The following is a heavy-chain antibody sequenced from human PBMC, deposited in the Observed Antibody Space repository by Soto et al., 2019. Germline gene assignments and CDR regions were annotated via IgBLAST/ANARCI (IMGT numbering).Heavy chain of an antibody. CDR3: ARHSTGWYAAFDV. V-gene: IGHV4-39*01. J-gene: IGHJ3*01. CDR2: IYYSGST. Sequence: SETLSLTCTVSGGSISSSSYYWGWIRQPPGKGLEWIGSIYYSGSTYYNPSLKSRVTISVDTSKNQFSLNVSSVTAADTALYYCARHSTGWYAAFDVWDQGTMVTVSS. D-gene: IGHD6-19*01. CDR1: GGSISSSSYY.